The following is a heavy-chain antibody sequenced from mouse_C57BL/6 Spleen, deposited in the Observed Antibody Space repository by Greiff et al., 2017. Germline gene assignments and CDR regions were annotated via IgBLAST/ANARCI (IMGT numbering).Heavy chain of an antibody. V-gene: IGHV3-6*01. Sequence: EVHLVESGPGLVKPSQSLSFTCSVTGYSITSGYYWNWIRQFPGNKLEWTGYISYDGSNNYNPSLKNRISITRDTSKNQFFLKLNSVTTEDTATYYCARDQGYGSYFDVWGTGTTVTVSS. CDR1: GYSITSGYY. CDR2: ISYDGSN. CDR3: ARDQGYGSYFDV. D-gene: IGHD1-1*01. J-gene: IGHJ1*03.